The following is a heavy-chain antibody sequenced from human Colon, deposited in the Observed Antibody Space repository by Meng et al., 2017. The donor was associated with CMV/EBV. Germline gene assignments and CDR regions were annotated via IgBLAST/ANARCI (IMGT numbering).Heavy chain of an antibody. CDR1: GGSFSGYY. D-gene: IGHD3-22*01. CDR3: ARGLNYYDSSGYFDWFDP. Sequence: SETLSLTCAVYGGSFSGYYWSWIRQPPGEGLEWIGEINHSGSTNYNPSLKSRVTISVDTSKNQFSLKLSSVTAADTAVYYCARGLNYYDSSGYFDWFDPWGQGTLVTVSS. V-gene: IGHV4-34*01. CDR2: INHSGST. J-gene: IGHJ5*02.